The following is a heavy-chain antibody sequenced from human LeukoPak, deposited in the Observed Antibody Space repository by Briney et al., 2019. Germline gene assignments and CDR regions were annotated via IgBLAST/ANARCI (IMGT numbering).Heavy chain of an antibody. CDR3: ARGGGSYYFDY. Sequence: GGSLRLSCAVSGSTFSSYAMHWVRQAPGKGLEWVAVTSYDGSNKYYADSVKGRFTISRDNSKNTLYLQMNSLRADDTALYYCARGGGSYYFDYWGQGTLVTVSS. CDR2: TSYDGSNK. CDR1: GSTFSSYA. D-gene: IGHD1-26*01. J-gene: IGHJ4*02. V-gene: IGHV3-30-3*01.